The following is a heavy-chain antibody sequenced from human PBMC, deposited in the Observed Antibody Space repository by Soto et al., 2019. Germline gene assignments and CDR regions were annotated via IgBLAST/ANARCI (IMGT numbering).Heavy chain of an antibody. CDR2: ISWNSGHI. J-gene: IGHJ3*02. CDR1: GFTFDDYD. CDR3: VAVSGPRDLWLVDI. D-gene: IGHD6-19*01. Sequence: EVQLVESGGGLVQPGRSLRLSCAASGFTFDDYDMHWVRQAPGQGLEWVSGISWNSGHIAYVDSVRGRFSISRDNTKYVLYLQMSSLRPADSALYDCVAVSGPRDLWLVDIWGQGTMVAVSS. V-gene: IGHV3-9*01.